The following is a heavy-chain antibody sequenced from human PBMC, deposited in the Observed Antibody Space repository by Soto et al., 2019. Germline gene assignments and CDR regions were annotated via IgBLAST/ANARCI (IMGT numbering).Heavy chain of an antibody. CDR2: IYPGDSDT. Sequence: PGESLKISFKGSRYTFTSYWICWVRQMPGKGLEWMGIIYPGDSDTRYSPSFQGQVTISADKSISTAYLQWSSLKASDTAMYYCRRSVADVVRKLITGGQLSGDYGMDVWGQGTTVTVSS. D-gene: IGHD3-10*01. V-gene: IGHV5-51*01. J-gene: IGHJ6*02. CDR1: RYTFTSYW. CDR3: RRSVADVVRKLITGGQLSGDYGMDV.